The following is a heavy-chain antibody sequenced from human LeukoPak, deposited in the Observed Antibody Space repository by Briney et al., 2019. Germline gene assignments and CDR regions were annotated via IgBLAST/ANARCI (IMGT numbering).Heavy chain of an antibody. Sequence: GGSLRLSCAASGFTFSTYNMNWVRQAPGKGLEWVSSISSSSSYRYYADSVKGRFTISRDNAKNSLFLQTNSLRAEDTAVYYCARDGGGVGRDFDYWGQGTLVTVSS. CDR1: GFTFSTYN. J-gene: IGHJ4*02. D-gene: IGHD3-16*01. CDR3: ARDGGGVGRDFDY. V-gene: IGHV3-21*01. CDR2: ISSSSSYR.